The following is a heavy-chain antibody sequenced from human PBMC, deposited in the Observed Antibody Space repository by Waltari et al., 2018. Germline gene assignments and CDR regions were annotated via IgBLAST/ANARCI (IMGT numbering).Heavy chain of an antibody. D-gene: IGHD1-26*01. CDR1: GYSISSGYY. CDR3: ARDVGAGFFDI. CDR2: IYHSGST. V-gene: IGHV4-38-2*02. Sequence: QVQLQESGPGLVKPSETLSLTCAVSGYSISSGYYWGWIRQPPGKGLEWIGGIYHSGSTYYNPSLKSRVTISVDTSKNQFSLKLSSVTAADTAVYYCARDVGAGFFDIWCQGTMVTVSS. J-gene: IGHJ3*02.